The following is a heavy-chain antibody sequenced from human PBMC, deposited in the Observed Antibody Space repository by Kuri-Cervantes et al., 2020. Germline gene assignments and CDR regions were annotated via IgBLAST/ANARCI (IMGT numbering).Heavy chain of an antibody. Sequence: ESLKISCTVSGGSIGSDYWTWIRQSPGKGLEWIGDVYYTGDTNYNPSLKSRVNIFLDISKNQFSLKLSSVTAADTAVYYCARVVTVTGAYYFDYWGQGTLVTVSS. CDR2: VYYTGDT. CDR1: GGSIGSDY. D-gene: IGHD4-17*01. CDR3: ARVVTVTGAYYFDY. V-gene: IGHV4-59*01. J-gene: IGHJ4*02.